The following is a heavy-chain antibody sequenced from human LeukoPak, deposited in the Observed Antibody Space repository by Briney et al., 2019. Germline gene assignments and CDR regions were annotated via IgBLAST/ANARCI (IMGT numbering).Heavy chain of an antibody. Sequence: PGRSLRLSCAASGFTFSSYAMHWVRQAPGKGLEWVAVISYDGSNKYYADSVKGRFTISRDNSKNTLYLQMKSLRAEDTAVYYCARAARDGYNYDWGQGTLVTVSS. D-gene: IGHD5-24*01. CDR1: GFTFSSYA. CDR3: ARAARDGYNYD. CDR2: ISYDGSNK. V-gene: IGHV3-30*04. J-gene: IGHJ4*02.